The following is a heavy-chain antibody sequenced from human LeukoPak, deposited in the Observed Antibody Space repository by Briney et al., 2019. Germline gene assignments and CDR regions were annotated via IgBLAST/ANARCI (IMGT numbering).Heavy chain of an antibody. Sequence: GGSLRLSCAASGFTFSSYGMHWGRQAPGKGLEWGAVISYDGSNKYYADSVKGRFTLSRDNSKNTLYLQMNSLRAEYTAVYYCASESGSVRRAGTGAFDIWGQGTMVTVSS. J-gene: IGHJ3*02. D-gene: IGHD1-26*01. V-gene: IGHV3-30*03. CDR1: GFTFSSYG. CDR3: ASESGSVRRAGTGAFDI. CDR2: ISYDGSNK.